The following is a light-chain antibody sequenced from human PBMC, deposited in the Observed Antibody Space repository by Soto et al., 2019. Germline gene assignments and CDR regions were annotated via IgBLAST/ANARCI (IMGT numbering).Light chain of an antibody. CDR1: SSDVGGYNY. Sequence: QSALTQPASVSGSPGQSITISCTGTSSDVGGYNYVSWFQHHPGKAPKLLIYGVTNRPSGVSNRFSGSKSGNTASLTISGLQAEDEGDYYCKSYTYSNTDVVFGGGTKLTVL. CDR2: GVT. V-gene: IGLV2-14*01. J-gene: IGLJ2*01. CDR3: KSYTYSNTDVV.